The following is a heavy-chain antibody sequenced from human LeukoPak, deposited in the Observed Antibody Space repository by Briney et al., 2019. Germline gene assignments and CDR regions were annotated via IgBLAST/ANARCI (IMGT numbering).Heavy chain of an antibody. CDR1: GGSISSYY. CDR2: IYYSGST. V-gene: IGHV4-59*01. J-gene: IGHJ6*02. CDR3: AAGYYYYGMDV. Sequence: SETLSLTCTVSGGSISSYYWSWIRQPPGKGLEWIGYIYYSGSTNYDPSLKSRVTISVDTSKNQFSLKLSSVTAADTAVYYCAAGYYYYGMDVWGQGTTVTVSS.